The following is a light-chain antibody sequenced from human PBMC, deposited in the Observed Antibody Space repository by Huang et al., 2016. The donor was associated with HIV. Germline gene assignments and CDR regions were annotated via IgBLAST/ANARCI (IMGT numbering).Light chain of an antibody. Sequence: EIVLTQSPTTLSLSPGERATLSCRASQSVNRYLAWYQQKPGQAPRLLISDASNRATGIPARFSGSGSGTDFTLTISSLEPEDFAVYYCQQRSNWPPITFGQGTRLEIK. CDR1: QSVNRY. CDR3: QQRSNWPPIT. J-gene: IGKJ5*01. V-gene: IGKV3-11*01. CDR2: DAS.